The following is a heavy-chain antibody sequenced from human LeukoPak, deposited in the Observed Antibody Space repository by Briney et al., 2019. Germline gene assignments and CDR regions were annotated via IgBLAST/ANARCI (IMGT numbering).Heavy chain of an antibody. CDR2: ISAYNGNT. CDR3: ARGGLAAAGTNFDY. Sequence: ASVKVSCKASGYTFTSYHMHRVRQAPGQGLEWMGWISAYNGNTNYAQKLQGRVTMTTDTSTSTAYMELRSLRSDDTAVYYCARGGLAAAGTNFDYWGQGTLVTVSS. D-gene: IGHD6-13*01. V-gene: IGHV1-18*04. J-gene: IGHJ4*02. CDR1: GYTFTSYH.